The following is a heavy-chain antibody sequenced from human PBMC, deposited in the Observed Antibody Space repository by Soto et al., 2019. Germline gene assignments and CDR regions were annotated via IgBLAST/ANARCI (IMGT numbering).Heavy chain of an antibody. CDR2: VSYDGSKK. CDR3: VRGQHSAFDY. V-gene: IGHV3-30*07. J-gene: IGHJ4*02. CDR1: GFIFTSYI. D-gene: IGHD3-3*02. Sequence: GGSLRLSCAASGFIFTSYIVHWVRQAPGKGLEWVASVSYDGSKKHYADSVKSRITINPDTSKSQVSLQLNSVTPEDTAVYYCVRGQHSAFDYWGQGTLVTVSS.